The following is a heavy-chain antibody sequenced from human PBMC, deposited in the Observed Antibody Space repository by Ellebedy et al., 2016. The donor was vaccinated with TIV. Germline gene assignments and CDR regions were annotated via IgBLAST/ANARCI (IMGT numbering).Heavy chain of an antibody. CDR1: GFTFSSYA. CDR2: ISGSGGTT. V-gene: IGHV3-23*01. CDR3: ARERGYCSGDSCYFYFDY. D-gene: IGHD2-15*01. J-gene: IGHJ4*02. Sequence: GGSLRLSCAASGFTFSSYAMSWVRQAPGKGLEWVSGISGSGGTTYYADSVKGRFTISRDNSKNTLYLQMNSLRAEDTAVYYYARERGYCSGDSCYFYFDYWGQGTLVTVSS.